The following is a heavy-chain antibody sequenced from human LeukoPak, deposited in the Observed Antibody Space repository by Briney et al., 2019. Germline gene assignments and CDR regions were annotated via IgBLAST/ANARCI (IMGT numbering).Heavy chain of an antibody. J-gene: IGHJ5*02. CDR1: GFTFSSYA. Sequence: GGSLRLSCAASGFTFSSYAMSWVRQAPGKGLEWVSAISGSGGSTYCADSVKGRFTISRDNSKNTLYLQMNSLRAEDTAVYYCAKKGDQVELFVLQTWGQGTLVTVSS. D-gene: IGHD1-7*01. CDR3: AKKGDQVELFVLQT. V-gene: IGHV3-23*01. CDR2: ISGSGGST.